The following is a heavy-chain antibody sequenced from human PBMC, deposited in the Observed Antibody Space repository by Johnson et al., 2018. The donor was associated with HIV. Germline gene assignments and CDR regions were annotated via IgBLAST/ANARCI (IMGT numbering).Heavy chain of an antibody. CDR2: ILFDGSKK. Sequence: QVQLVESGGSVVQPGGSLRLSCAASGFTFSNYGMHWVRQAPGKGLEWVAFILFDGSKKYYTDSVRGRFAISKDTSKNTLYLQMNSLRAEDTAVYYCARVHSGGAFDIWGQGTMVTVSS. V-gene: IGHV3-30*02. J-gene: IGHJ3*02. CDR1: GFTFSNYG. CDR3: ARVHSGGAFDI.